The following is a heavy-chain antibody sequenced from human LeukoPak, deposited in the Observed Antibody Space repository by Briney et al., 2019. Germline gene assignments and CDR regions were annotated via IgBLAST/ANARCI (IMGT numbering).Heavy chain of an antibody. V-gene: IGHV3-43*01. CDR2: ISWNGDDT. CDR1: GFTFEEYT. CDR3: AKNGKGSSITGVYYMDV. Sequence: QSGGSLRLSCGASGFTFEEYTMNWVRQAPGKGLEWVSLISWNGDDTYYADSVKGRFTISRDNSKNTLYLQMNSLRAEDTAVYYCAKNGKGSSITGVYYMDVWGKGTTVTVSS. D-gene: IGHD6-13*01. J-gene: IGHJ6*03.